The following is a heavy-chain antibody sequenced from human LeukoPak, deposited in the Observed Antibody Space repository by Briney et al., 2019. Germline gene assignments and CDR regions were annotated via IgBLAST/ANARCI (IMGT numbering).Heavy chain of an antibody. D-gene: IGHD3-9*01. J-gene: IGHJ3*02. CDR2: IRYDGSNK. CDR1: GFTFSSYG. Sequence: GGSLRLSCAASGFTFSSYGMHWVRQAPGKGLEWVAFIRYDGSNKYYTDSVKGRFTISRDDSKNTLYLQMNSLRAEDTAVYYCAKDLDLYDIYPDDAFDIWGQGTMVTVSS. V-gene: IGHV3-30*02. CDR3: AKDLDLYDIYPDDAFDI.